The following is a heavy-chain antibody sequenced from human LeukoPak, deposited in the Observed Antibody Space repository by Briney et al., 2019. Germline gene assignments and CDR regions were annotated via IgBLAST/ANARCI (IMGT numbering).Heavy chain of an antibody. J-gene: IGHJ4*02. CDR1: GFTFSSYS. Sequence: GGSLRLSCAASGFTFSSYSMNWVRQAPGKGLEWVSSISSSSSYIYYADSVKGRFTISRDNAKNSLYLQMNSLRAEDTAVYYCARDDGSYSRSPGFDNWGQGTLVTVSS. CDR2: ISSSSSYI. V-gene: IGHV3-21*01. CDR3: ARDDGSYSRSPGFDN. D-gene: IGHD1-26*01.